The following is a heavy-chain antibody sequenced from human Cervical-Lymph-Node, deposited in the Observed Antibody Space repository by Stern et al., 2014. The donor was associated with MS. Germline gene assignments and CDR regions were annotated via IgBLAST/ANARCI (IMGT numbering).Heavy chain of an antibody. D-gene: IGHD4-17*01. CDR1: GYSFTANW. Sequence: VQLVQSGAEVKKPGESLKISCKGSGYSFTANWIAWVRQMPGKGLEWMGIIYPSDTDTRYSPSFQGQVTISADKSISAAYLQWSSLKASDTAMYYCARDYGDYAFDYWGQGTLVTVSS. CDR3: ARDYGDYAFDY. V-gene: IGHV5-51*01. CDR2: IYPSDTDT. J-gene: IGHJ4*02.